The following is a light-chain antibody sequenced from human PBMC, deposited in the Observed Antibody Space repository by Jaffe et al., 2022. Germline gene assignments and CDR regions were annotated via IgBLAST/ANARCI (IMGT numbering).Light chain of an antibody. V-gene: IGKV3-20*01. Sequence: EIVLTQSPGTLSLSPGERATLSCRASQSVGSYLAWYQQKPGQAPRLLIFGASTRATGIPDRFSGSGSGTDFTLTISRLEPEDFAAYYCQQYGSSPQTFGQGTKVEI. CDR1: QSVGSY. J-gene: IGKJ1*01. CDR3: QQYGSSPQT. CDR2: GAS.